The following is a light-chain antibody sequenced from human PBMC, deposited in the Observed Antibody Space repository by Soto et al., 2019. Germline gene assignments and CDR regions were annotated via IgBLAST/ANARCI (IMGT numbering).Light chain of an antibody. CDR1: QTISSW. J-gene: IGKJ1*01. Sequence: DIQMTQSPSTLSGSVVDRVTITCLASQTISSWLAWYQQKPGKAPKLLIYDASTLESGVPSRFSGSGSGTEFTLTISRLQPDDFATYYCQQYNTYPWTFGQGTKVDIK. CDR2: DAS. V-gene: IGKV1-5*01. CDR3: QQYNTYPWT.